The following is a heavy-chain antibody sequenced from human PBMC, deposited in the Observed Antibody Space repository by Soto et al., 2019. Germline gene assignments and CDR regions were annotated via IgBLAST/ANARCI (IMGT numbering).Heavy chain of an antibody. CDR1: GGTFSSYT. D-gene: IGHD5-18*01. CDR2: IIPLFGTA. Sequence: QVQLAQSGAEVKKPGSSVKVSCKTSGGTFSSYTISWVRQAPGQGLEWMGGIIPLFGTANYAQKFQGRVTITADESTSTAYMKLSGLRSEDTAVYYCARITRRGCSYGDAFDIWGQGTMVTVSS. J-gene: IGHJ3*02. V-gene: IGHV1-69*01. CDR3: ARITRRGCSYGDAFDI.